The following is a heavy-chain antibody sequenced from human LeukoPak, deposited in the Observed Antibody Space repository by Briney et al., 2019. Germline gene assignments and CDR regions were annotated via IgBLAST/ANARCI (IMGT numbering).Heavy chain of an antibody. CDR2: MYYSGST. J-gene: IGHJ4*02. D-gene: IGHD1-26*01. V-gene: IGHV4-39*01. CDR3: ARHDRQWGVDY. Sequence: SETLSLTCTVSGGSISSSTYYWGWIRQPPGMGLEWIGSMYYSGSTYHNPSLKSRVTISVDTSKNQFSLKLSSVTAADTAVYYCARHDRQWGVDYWGQGTLVTVSS. CDR1: GGSISSSTYY.